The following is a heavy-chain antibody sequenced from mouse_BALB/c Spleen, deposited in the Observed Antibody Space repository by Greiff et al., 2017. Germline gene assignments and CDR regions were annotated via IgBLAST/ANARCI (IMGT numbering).Heavy chain of an antibody. CDR1: GFTFSSYA. CDR2: ISSGGST. V-gene: IGHV5-6-5*01. J-gene: IGHJ4*01. Sequence: DVMLVESGGGLVKPGGSLKLSCAASGFTFSSYAMSWVRQTPEKRLEWVASISSGGSTYYPDSVKGRFTISRDNARNILYLQMSSLRSEDTAMYYCARAGITGYYAMDYWGQGTSVTVSS. CDR3: ARAGITGYYAMDY. D-gene: IGHD2-4*01.